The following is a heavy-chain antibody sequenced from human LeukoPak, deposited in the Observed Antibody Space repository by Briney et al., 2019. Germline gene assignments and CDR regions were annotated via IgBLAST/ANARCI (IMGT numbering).Heavy chain of an antibody. CDR3: ARDLVDHHYGMDV. V-gene: IGHV1-2*02. CDR2: INPNSGGT. CDR1: GYTFTGYY. J-gene: IGHJ6*02. Sequence: ASVKASCKASGYTFTGYYMHWVRQAPGQGLEWMGWINPNSGGTNYAQKFQGRVTMTRDTSISTAYMELSRLRSDDTAVYYCARDLVDHHYGMDVWGQGTTVTVSS. D-gene: IGHD2-8*02.